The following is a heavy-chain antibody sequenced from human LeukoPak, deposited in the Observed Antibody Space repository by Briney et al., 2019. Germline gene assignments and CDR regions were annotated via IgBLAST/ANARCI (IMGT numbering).Heavy chain of an antibody. V-gene: IGHV3-64*01. D-gene: IGHD1-26*01. CDR1: GFTFSSCT. Sequence: GSLRLSCAASGFTFSSCTMHGVRQAPGKGLEYVSAISNNGGTTYYANSVKGRFTISRDNSKNTLYLQMGSLRVEDMAVYYCARVASSGNYCDYWGQGTLVTVSS. CDR2: ISNNGGTT. CDR3: ARVASSGNYCDY. J-gene: IGHJ4*02.